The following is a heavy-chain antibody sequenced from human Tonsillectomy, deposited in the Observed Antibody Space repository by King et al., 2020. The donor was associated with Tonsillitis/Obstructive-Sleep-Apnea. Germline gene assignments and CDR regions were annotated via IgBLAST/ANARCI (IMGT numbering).Heavy chain of an antibody. J-gene: IGHJ4*02. Sequence: VQLVESGGGLIQPGGSLRLSCAASGFIVSSNYMSWVRQAPGKGLEWVSVIYSGGSTYYADSVKGRFTISRDNSKNTLYLQMNSLRAEDTAVYYCARRAYYSFGPNDLFDYWGQGTLVTVSS. V-gene: IGHV3-53*01. CDR3: ARRAYYSFGPNDLFDY. CDR2: IYSGGST. CDR1: GFIVSSNY. D-gene: IGHD5-18*01.